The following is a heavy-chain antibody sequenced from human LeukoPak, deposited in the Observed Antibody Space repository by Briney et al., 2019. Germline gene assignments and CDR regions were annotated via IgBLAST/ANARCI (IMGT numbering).Heavy chain of an antibody. CDR2: IGSSSSYI. CDR3: ARDLGSGSSGFDY. D-gene: IGHD3-10*01. Sequence: GGSLRLSCAASGFTFSTYSMNWVRQAPGKGLEWVSCIGSSSSYIYHADSVKGRFTISRDNAENSLYLQMDSLRAEDTAVYYCARDLGSGSSGFDYWGQGTLVTVSS. CDR1: GFTFSTYS. V-gene: IGHV3-21*01. J-gene: IGHJ4*02.